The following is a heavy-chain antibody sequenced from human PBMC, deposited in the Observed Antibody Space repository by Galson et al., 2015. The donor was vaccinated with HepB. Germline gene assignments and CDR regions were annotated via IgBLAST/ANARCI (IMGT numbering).Heavy chain of an antibody. CDR1: GFTFSSYA. Sequence: SLRLSCAASGFTFSSYAMHWVRQAPGKGLEWVAVISYDGSNKYYADSVKGRFTISRDNSKNTLYLQMNSLRAEDTAVYYCARAFYGMNDDAFDIWGQGTMVTVSS. V-gene: IGHV3-30-3*01. CDR2: ISYDGSNK. D-gene: IGHD1-1*01. J-gene: IGHJ3*02. CDR3: ARAFYGMNDDAFDI.